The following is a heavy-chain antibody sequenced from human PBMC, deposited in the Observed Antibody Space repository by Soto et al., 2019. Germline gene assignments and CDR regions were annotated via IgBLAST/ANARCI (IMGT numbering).Heavy chain of an antibody. CDR2: IVAGSGNT. Sequence: QMQLVQSGPEVKKPGTSVKVSCKASGFTFTSSAVQWVRQARGQRLEWIGWIVAGSGNTNYAQKFQERVTITRDMSTSTAYMELSSLRSEDTAVYYCAALYYYDSSGSNAFDIWGQGTMVTVSS. D-gene: IGHD3-22*01. V-gene: IGHV1-58*01. CDR1: GFTFTSSA. J-gene: IGHJ3*02. CDR3: AALYYYDSSGSNAFDI.